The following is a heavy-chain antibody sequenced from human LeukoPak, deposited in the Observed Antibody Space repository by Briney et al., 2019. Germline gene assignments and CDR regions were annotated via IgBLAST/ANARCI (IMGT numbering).Heavy chain of an antibody. D-gene: IGHD6-13*01. CDR3: ARVLSNCYYMDV. CDR2: ISYSSSYI. J-gene: IGHJ6*03. Sequence: GALRLSCAASGFTFSSYSMNWVRQAPGKGLEWVSSISYSSSYIYSADSVKGRFTISRDNAKNSLYLQMNSLRVEDTAVYYCARVLSNCYYMDVWGKGTTVTVSS. CDR1: GFTFSSYS. V-gene: IGHV3-21*01.